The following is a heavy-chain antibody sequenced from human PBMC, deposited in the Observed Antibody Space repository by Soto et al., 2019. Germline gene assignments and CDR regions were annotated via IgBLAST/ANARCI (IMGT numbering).Heavy chain of an antibody. CDR1: GGSISSYY. CDR3: ATARDGYLPYYFDY. D-gene: IGHD5-12*01. Sequence: SETLSLTCTVSGGSISSYYWSWIRQPPGEGLEWIGYIYYSGSTNYNPSLKSRVTISVDTSKNQFSLKLSSVTAADTAVYYCATARDGYLPYYFDYWGQGTLVTVSS. CDR2: IYYSGST. J-gene: IGHJ4*02. V-gene: IGHV4-59*01.